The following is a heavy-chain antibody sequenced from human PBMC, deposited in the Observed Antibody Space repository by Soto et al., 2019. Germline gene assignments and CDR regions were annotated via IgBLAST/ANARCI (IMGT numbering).Heavy chain of an antibody. CDR3: PKSLTVQVLYYFDP. J-gene: IGHJ5*02. Sequence: WGSLRVSCVPSPLTFSAYPMSWVRHASGKGLEWVSSITSSGGGTYYADSVKGRFTVSRDNSKNTVYLQMSSLRAEDTAIYFCPKSLTVQVLYYFDPWGPGTKVTGSS. V-gene: IGHV3-23*01. D-gene: IGHD2-2*02. CDR2: ITSSGGGT. CDR1: PLTFSAYP.